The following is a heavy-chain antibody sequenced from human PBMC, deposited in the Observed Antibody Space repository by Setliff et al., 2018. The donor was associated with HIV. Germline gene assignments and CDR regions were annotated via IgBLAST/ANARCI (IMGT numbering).Heavy chain of an antibody. V-gene: IGHV1-69*13. CDR2: IVPILNTG. Sequence: SVKVSCKASGGTFRSHEISWVRQAPEQGLEWMGGIVPILNTGNYAPKFQGRVTITADESTTTAYMELSSLRSEDTAVYYCARIPNHSSGFDYWGQGTPVTVSS. CDR1: GGTFRSHE. D-gene: IGHD3-22*01. J-gene: IGHJ4*02. CDR3: ARIPNHSSGFDY.